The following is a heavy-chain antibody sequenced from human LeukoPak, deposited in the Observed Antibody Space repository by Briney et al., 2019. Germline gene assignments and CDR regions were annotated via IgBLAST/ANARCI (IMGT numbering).Heavy chain of an antibody. J-gene: IGHJ4*02. CDR3: TREDPYYYDSSGYYFDY. CDR1: GFTFSGFW. D-gene: IGHD3-22*01. CDR2: IRSKAYGGTT. V-gene: IGHV3-49*04. Sequence: GGSLRLSCAASGFTFSGFWMSWVRQAPGKGLEWVGFIRSKAYGGTTEYAASVKGRFTISRDDSKSIAYLQMNSLKTEDTAVYYCTREDPYYYDSSGYYFDYWGQGTLVTVSS.